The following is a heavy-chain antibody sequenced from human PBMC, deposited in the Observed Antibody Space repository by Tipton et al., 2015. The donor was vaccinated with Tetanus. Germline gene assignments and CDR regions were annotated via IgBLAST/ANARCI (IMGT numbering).Heavy chain of an antibody. CDR3: AREGAIFTGYFPASPRSRHHYTYYGMGV. CDR1: GFTFSKYA. Sequence: SLRLSCAASGFTFSKYAMHYVRQAPGKGLEWVAVVSHDGSNKYYADSVKGRFTISRDTSNNTLYLQMNSLRPEDSAVYYCAREGAIFTGYFPASPRSRHHYTYYGMGVWGQGTSVTVSS. V-gene: IGHV3-30-3*01. CDR2: VSHDGSNK. D-gene: IGHD3-9*01. J-gene: IGHJ6*02.